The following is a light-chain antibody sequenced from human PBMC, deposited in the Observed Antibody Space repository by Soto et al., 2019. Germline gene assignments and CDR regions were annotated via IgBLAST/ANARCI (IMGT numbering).Light chain of an antibody. CDR1: QSVSDNY. Sequence: EIVLTQSPGTLSLSSGERATLSCRASQSVSDNYLAWYQQKPGQAPRLLIYGASSRAAGIPDRFSGSGSGPDFTLTISRLGPADVAVYFCQQYGSSPWTFGQGTKVEIK. J-gene: IGKJ1*01. CDR3: QQYGSSPWT. CDR2: GAS. V-gene: IGKV3-20*01.